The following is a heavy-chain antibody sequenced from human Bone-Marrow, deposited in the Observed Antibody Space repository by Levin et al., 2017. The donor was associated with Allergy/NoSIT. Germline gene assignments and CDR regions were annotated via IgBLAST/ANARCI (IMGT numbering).Heavy chain of an antibody. V-gene: IGHV3-49*03. CDR3: TRTDYYGGGYYFDY. CDR2: IRSKAYGGTT. J-gene: IGHJ4*02. D-gene: IGHD4-23*01. Sequence: GGSLRLSCTASGFTFGDYAMSWFRQAPGKGLEWVGFIRSKAYGGTTEYAASVKGRFTISRDDSKSIAYLQMNSLKTEDKAVYYCTRTDYYGGGYYFDYWGQGTLVTVSS. CDR1: GFTFGDYA.